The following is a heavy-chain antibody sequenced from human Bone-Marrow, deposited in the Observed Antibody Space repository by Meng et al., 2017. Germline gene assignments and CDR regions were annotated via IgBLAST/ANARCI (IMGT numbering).Heavy chain of an antibody. CDR2: ISTYYHNT. V-gene: IGHV1-18*01. Sequence: ASVKVSCKASVGTFSSYAITWVRQAPGQGLEWMGWISTYYHNTNYAQKFQGRVTMTTDTSTSTAYMELRSLRSGDTAVYYCAGHLGSGWYPLDYWGQGTLVTVSS. J-gene: IGHJ4*02. D-gene: IGHD6-19*01. CDR3: AGHLGSGWYPLDY. CDR1: VGTFSSYA.